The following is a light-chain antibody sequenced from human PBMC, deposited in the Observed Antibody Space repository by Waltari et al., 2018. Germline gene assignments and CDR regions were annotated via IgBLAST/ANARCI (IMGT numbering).Light chain of an antibody. CDR2: DNN. J-gene: IGLJ3*02. Sequence: QSVLTQPPSVSAAPGQRVTLSCSGSSSNIGKNFLFWYQQFPGTAPKLLIYDNNKRPSGIPDRFSGSKSGTSATLDITGLQTGDEADYYCGTWDSSLSTGVFGGGTKVTVL. V-gene: IGLV1-51*01. CDR3: GTWDSSLSTGV. CDR1: SSNIGKNF.